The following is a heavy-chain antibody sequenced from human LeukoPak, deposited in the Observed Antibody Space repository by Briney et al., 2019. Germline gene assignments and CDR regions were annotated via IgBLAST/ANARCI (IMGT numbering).Heavy chain of an antibody. Sequence: GGSLRLSCAASGFTVSSNYMSWVRQAPGKGLEWVSVIYSGGSTYYADSAKGRFTISRHNSKNTLYLQMNSLRAEDTAVYYCARGRQWLVLDAFDIWGQGTMVTVSS. CDR3: ARGRQWLVLDAFDI. D-gene: IGHD6-19*01. J-gene: IGHJ3*02. V-gene: IGHV3-53*04. CDR1: GFTVSSNY. CDR2: IYSGGST.